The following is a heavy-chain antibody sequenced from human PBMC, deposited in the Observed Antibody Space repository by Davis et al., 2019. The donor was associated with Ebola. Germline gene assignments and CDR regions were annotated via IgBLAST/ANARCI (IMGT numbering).Heavy chain of an antibody. V-gene: IGHV1-18*01. CDR3: ARDLWDGMDV. J-gene: IGHJ6*04. Sequence: ASVKVSCKASGYTFTNYAMNWVRQAPGQGLEWMGWISGYNGDTNYAQKFQGRVTMSTDTSTSTAYMELRNLRSDDTAVYYCARDLWDGMDVWGKGTTVTVSS. CDR2: ISGYNGDT. CDR1: GYTFTNYA. D-gene: IGHD3-16*01.